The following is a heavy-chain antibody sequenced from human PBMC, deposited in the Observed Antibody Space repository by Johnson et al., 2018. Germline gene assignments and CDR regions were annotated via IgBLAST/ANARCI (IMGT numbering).Heavy chain of an antibody. V-gene: IGHV3-30*03. CDR3: ASPMYSRAALDI. J-gene: IGHJ3*02. Sequence: VQLVESGGGVVQPGRSLRLSCAASGFTFSNYGMHWVRQAPGKGLEWVAVISYDGSIKYYADSVKGRFTTSRDNSKNTLYLQMNSLRAEDTAVYYCASPMYSRAALDIWGQGTMVTVSS. D-gene: IGHD6-13*01. CDR1: GFTFSNYG. CDR2: ISYDGSIK.